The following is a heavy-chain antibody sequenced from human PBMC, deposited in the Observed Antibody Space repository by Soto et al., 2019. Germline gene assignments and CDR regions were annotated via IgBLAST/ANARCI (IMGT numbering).Heavy chain of an antibody. D-gene: IGHD1-1*01. CDR2: INPNSGGT. J-gene: IGHJ4*02. CDR3: AREPATAKPEGVDF. CDR1: GYTFSGYY. V-gene: IGHV1-2*02. Sequence: ASVKVSCKASGYTFSGYYIHWVRQAPGQGLEWMGWINPNSGGTKYAPKFQGGVTMTRDTSITTAYMELSGLRSGDTAVYYCAREPATAKPEGVDFWGQGTLVTVSS.